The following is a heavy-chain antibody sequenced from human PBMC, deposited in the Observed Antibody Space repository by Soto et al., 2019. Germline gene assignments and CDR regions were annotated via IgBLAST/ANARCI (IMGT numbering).Heavy chain of an antibody. Sequence: GGSLRLSCAASGFTFSSYGMHWVRQAPGKGLEWVAVISYDGSNKYYADSVKGRFTISRDNSKNTLYLQMNSLRAEDTAVYYCAIGYYYDSSGYYYSAYWGQGTLVTVSS. V-gene: IGHV3-30*03. D-gene: IGHD3-22*01. CDR2: ISYDGSNK. J-gene: IGHJ4*02. CDR1: GFTFSSYG. CDR3: AIGYYYDSSGYYYSAY.